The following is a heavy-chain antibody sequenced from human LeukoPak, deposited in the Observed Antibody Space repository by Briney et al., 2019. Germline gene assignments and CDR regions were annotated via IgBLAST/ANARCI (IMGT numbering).Heavy chain of an antibody. CDR2: ISAYNGNT. CDR1: GYTFTSYG. Sequence: GASVKVSCKASGYTFTSYGISWVRQAPGQGLEWMGWISAYNGNTNYAQKLQGRVTMTTDTSTSTAYMELRSLRSDDTAVYYCARDPYCSGGSCYSYYYYYYGMDVWGQGTTVTVSS. J-gene: IGHJ6*02. D-gene: IGHD2-15*01. CDR3: ARDPYCSGGSCYSYYYYYYGMDV. V-gene: IGHV1-18*01.